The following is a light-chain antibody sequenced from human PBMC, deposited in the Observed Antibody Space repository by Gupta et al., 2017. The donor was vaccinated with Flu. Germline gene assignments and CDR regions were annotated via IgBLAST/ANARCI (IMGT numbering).Light chain of an antibody. CDR2: GAS. CDR1: STINSKY. V-gene: IGKV3-20*01. CDR3: QQYGTSPFT. Sequence: IVLTQSLDTLSFSTGERATLSCKASSTINSKYVARYQQRPGQAPRLLIYGASTRADGIPDRFSGSGSGTEFTLSISGLEPEVFAVYYCQQYGTSPFTFGPGTRLDIK. J-gene: IGKJ3*01.